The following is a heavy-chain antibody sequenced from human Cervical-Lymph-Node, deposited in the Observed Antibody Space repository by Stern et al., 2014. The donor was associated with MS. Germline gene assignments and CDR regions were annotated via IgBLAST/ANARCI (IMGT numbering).Heavy chain of an antibody. Sequence: EVQLVESGGGLVQPGRSLRLSCAASGFTFDDYAMHWVRQAPGKVLELASSISWNGAGIDYADSVKGRFTISRDNAKNSLYLQMNSLRPEDTALYYCAKDRAPIVAAALAGMDVWGQGTTVTVSS. V-gene: IGHV3-9*01. CDR1: GFTFDDYA. D-gene: IGHD2-2*01. J-gene: IGHJ6*02. CDR2: ISWNGAGI. CDR3: AKDRAPIVAAALAGMDV.